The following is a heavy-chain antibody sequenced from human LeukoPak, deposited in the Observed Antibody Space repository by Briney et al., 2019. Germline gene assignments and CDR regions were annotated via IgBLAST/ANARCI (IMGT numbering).Heavy chain of an antibody. CDR3: AKAPVTTCRGAYCYPFDY. V-gene: IGHV3-30*18. D-gene: IGHD2-21*01. J-gene: IGHJ4*02. CDR1: GFTFSSYG. CDR2: ISSDGSNK. Sequence: GGSLRLSCAASGFTFSSYGMHWVRQAPGKGLEWVAVISSDGSNKYYADSVKGRFTISRDNSKNTLYLQMNRLRPEDAAVYYCAKAPVTTCRGAYCYPFDYWGQGTLVTVSS.